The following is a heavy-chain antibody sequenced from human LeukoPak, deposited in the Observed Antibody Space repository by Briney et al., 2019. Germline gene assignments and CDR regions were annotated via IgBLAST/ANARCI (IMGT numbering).Heavy chain of an antibody. CDR3: ARGQTYTSPYYYYMDV. D-gene: IGHD2-2*02. J-gene: IGHJ6*03. CDR2: IKSDGTST. Sequence: GGSLRLSCAASGFTFSSYWMHWVRQAPGKGLVWVSRIKSDGTSTSYADSVKGRFTVSRDIAKNTLFLQMNSLRAEDTAVYYCARGQTYTSPYYYYMDVWGKGTTVTISS. CDR1: GFTFSSYW. V-gene: IGHV3-74*01.